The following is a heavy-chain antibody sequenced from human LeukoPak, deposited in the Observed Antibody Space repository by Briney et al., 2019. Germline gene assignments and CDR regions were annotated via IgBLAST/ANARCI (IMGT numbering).Heavy chain of an antibody. V-gene: IGHV3-23*01. Sequence: RTGGSLRLSCAASGFTFSSYAMSWVRQAPGKGLEWVSAISGSGGSTYYADSVKGRFTISRDNSKNTLYLQMNSLRAEDTAVYYCAKEDCSSTSCYTESGFDPWGQGTLVTVSS. D-gene: IGHD2-2*02. CDR3: AKEDCSSTSCYTESGFDP. CDR1: GFTFSSYA. CDR2: ISGSGGST. J-gene: IGHJ5*02.